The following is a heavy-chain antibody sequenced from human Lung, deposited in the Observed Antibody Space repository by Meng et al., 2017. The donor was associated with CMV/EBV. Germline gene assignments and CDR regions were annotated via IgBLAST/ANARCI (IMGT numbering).Heavy chain of an antibody. D-gene: IGHD3-22*01. V-gene: IGHV6-1*01. Sequence: SQTXSLTXXISGDSVSSNSAAWNWIRQSPSRCLEWLGRTYYRSKWYDEYAMAVKSRITINPDTSKNQFSLQLNSVTPEDTAVYYCARDYYDSGAYYYTEEYYHGLDVWGQGXTVTVSS. J-gene: IGHJ6*02. CDR1: GDSVSSNSAA. CDR2: TYYRSKWYD. CDR3: ARDYYDSGAYYYTEEYYHGLDV.